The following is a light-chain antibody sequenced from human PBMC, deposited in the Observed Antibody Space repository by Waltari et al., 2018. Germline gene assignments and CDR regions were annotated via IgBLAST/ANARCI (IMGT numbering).Light chain of an antibody. CDR3: SSYTSSSTLV. J-gene: IGLJ3*02. CDR1: NSDVGTYNY. V-gene: IGLV2-14*01. CDR2: DVS. Sequence: QSALTQPASVSGSPGQWITLSCTGINSDVGTYNYVSWYQQHPGKAPKLMVYDVSKRPSGVSDRFSGAKSGNTASLTISGLQAEDEADYYCSSYTSSSTLVFGGGTKVTVL.